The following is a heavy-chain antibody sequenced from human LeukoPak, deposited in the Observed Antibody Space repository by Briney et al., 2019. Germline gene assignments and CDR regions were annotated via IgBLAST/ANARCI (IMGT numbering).Heavy chain of an antibody. J-gene: IGHJ4*02. V-gene: IGHV3-9*01. Sequence: PGGSLRLSCAASGFTFNDYAMHWVRQAPGKGLEWVSGISWNSGSIGYADSVKGRFTISRDNAKNSLYLQMNSLRAEDTALYYCAKDSHYYGSGLDYWGQGTLVTVSS. CDR2: ISWNSGSI. D-gene: IGHD3-10*01. CDR3: AKDSHYYGSGLDY. CDR1: GFTFNDYA.